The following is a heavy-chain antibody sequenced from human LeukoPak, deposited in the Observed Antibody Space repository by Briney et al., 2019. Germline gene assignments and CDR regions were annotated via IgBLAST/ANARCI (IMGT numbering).Heavy chain of an antibody. CDR3: AKDAQRGFDYSNSLEQ. CDR1: GFTFSHYG. V-gene: IGHV3-33*03. J-gene: IGHJ4*02. D-gene: IGHD4-11*01. Sequence: PGGSLRPSCEASGFTFSHYGMHWVRPAPGKGLGWVAVIWSDGTNQYYADSVKGRFTNPRENFKNMASLQINRLRPQATAVYSVAKDAQRGFDYSNSLEQWGQGSLVTVSS. CDR2: IWSDGTNQ.